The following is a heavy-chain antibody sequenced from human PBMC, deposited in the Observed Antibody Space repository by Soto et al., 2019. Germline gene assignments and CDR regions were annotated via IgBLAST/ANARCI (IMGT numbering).Heavy chain of an antibody. D-gene: IGHD2-2*02. J-gene: IGHJ6*02. Sequence: GESLKISCKASGYTFTSYGISWVRQAPGQGLEWMGWISAYNGNTNYAQKLQGRVTMTTDTSTSTAYMELRSLRSDDTAVYYCARYVVPAAIWYSYYGMDVWGQGTTVTVSS. V-gene: IGHV1-18*01. CDR3: ARYVVPAAIWYSYYGMDV. CDR2: ISAYNGNT. CDR1: GYTFTSYG.